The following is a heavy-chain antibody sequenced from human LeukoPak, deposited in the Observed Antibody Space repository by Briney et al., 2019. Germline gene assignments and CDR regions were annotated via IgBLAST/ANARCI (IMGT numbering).Heavy chain of an antibody. V-gene: IGHV3-7*01. CDR3: ARDTSSIVGPRFDY. Sequence: PGGSLRLSCAASGFTFSRYWMSWLRQAPGKGLEWVAIIKQDGGVTDYVDSVKGRFTISRDNAENSLYLQMNSLRAEDTAVYYCARDTSSIVGPRFDYWGQGTLVTVSS. CDR1: GFTFSRYW. CDR2: IKQDGGVT. J-gene: IGHJ4*02. D-gene: IGHD1-26*01.